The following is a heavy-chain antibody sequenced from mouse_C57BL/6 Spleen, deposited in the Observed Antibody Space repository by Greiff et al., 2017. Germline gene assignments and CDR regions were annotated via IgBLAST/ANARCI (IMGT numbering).Heavy chain of an antibody. D-gene: IGHD1-1*01. Sequence: QVQLQQPGAELVTPGASVTLSCTASGYTFTSYWMQWVKQRPGQGLEWIGEIDPSDSYTNYNQKFKGKATLTVDTSSSTAYMQLSSLPSEDSAVYYGARRRYSGSYSYLDFWGWGTGTTVTAAS. CDR2: IDPSDSYT. CDR3: ARRRYSGSYSYLDFWG. V-gene: IGHV1-50*01. J-gene: IGHJ1*03. CDR1: GYTFTSYW.